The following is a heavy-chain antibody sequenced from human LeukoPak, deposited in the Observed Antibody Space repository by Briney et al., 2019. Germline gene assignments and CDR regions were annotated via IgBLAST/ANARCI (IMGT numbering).Heavy chain of an antibody. J-gene: IGHJ1*01. D-gene: IGHD6-19*01. CDR3: ARTTVAGTIQY. Sequence: GGSLRLSCAASGFTFSTFSMAWVRQPPGQGLEWVSYISRTGTSIHNADSVRGRFTISRDNTTSAHYLQMNTLRVEDSAVYFCARTTVAGTIQYWGQGSRVIVSS. CDR1: GFTFSTFS. CDR2: ISRTGTSI. V-gene: IGHV3-21*01.